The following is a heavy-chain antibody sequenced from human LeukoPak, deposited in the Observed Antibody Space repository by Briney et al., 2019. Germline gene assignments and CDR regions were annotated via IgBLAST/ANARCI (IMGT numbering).Heavy chain of an antibody. J-gene: IGHJ6*02. V-gene: IGHV1-8*01. D-gene: IGHD2-21*02. Sequence: GASVKVSCKASGNTFTSYDINWVRQATGQGLEWMGWINPNSGNTGYAQKFQGRVTMTRNTSISTAYMELSSLRSEDTAVYYCARDFRGGDYRVYDYYYGMDVWCQGTTVTVSS. CDR1: GNTFTSYD. CDR2: INPNSGNT. CDR3: ARDFRGGDYRVYDYYYGMDV.